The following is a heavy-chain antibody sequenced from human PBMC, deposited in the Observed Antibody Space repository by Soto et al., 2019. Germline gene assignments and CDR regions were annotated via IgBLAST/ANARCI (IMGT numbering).Heavy chain of an antibody. CDR2: ISYDGINE. CDR1: GFTFSTYT. V-gene: IGHV3-30-3*01. CDR3: ASLLNWGYYYYGMDV. Sequence: QVQLVESGGGVVQPGRSLRLSCAASGFTFSTYTMHWVRQAPGKGLEWVAVISYDGINEYYADSVSGRVTISRDNSKXXXXXXMXXXXXXXXXXXYCASLLNWGYYYYGMDVWGQGTTVAVSS. D-gene: IGHD7-27*01. J-gene: IGHJ6*02.